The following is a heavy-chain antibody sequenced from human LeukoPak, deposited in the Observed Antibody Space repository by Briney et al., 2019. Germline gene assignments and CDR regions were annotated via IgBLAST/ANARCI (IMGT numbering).Heavy chain of an antibody. CDR1: GFIFSSYA. D-gene: IGHD6-13*01. Sequence: PGRSLRLSCAASGFIFSSYAMHWVRRAPGKGLEWVAVISYDGNNKYYADSVKGRFTISRHNSKSTLYLQVNSLRAEDTAVYYCARDQAAAGPGVYFDYWGQGTLVTVSS. CDR2: ISYDGNNK. V-gene: IGHV3-30*04. J-gene: IGHJ4*02. CDR3: ARDQAAAGPGVYFDY.